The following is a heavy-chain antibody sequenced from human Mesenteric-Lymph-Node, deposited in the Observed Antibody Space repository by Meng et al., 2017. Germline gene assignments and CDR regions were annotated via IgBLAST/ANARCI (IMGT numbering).Heavy chain of an antibody. CDR3: AKDRGGLVSTREFDY. J-gene: IGHJ4*02. V-gene: IGHV3-53*01. CDR2: IYSGGST. D-gene: IGHD2/OR15-2a*01. Sequence: GGSLRLSCAASGFTVSSNYMSWVRQAPGKGLEWVSVIYSGGSTYYADSVKGRFTISRDNSKNTLYLQMNSLRAEDTAIYYCAKDRGGLVSTREFDYWGQGTLVTVSS. CDR1: GFTVSSNY.